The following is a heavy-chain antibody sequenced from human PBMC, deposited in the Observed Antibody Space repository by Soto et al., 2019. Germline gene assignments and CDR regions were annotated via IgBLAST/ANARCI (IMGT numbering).Heavy chain of an antibody. D-gene: IGHD3-10*01. CDR3: ARGGAAGRGDAIDI. V-gene: IGHV3-74*01. CDR1: GFTFRNQW. CDR2: INGDGTRA. Sequence: EVQLEESGGGSVQLGESLRVSCVASGFTFRNQWMHWVRQVPGKGLVWVCRINGDGTRASYADFVKGRFTISRDNAQNLLFLQLHSLRVDETGVYHCARGGAAGRGDAIDIWGPGTTVAVSS. J-gene: IGHJ3*02.